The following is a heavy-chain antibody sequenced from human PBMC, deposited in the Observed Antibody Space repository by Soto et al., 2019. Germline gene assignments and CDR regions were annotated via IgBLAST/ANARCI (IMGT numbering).Heavy chain of an antibody. CDR3: ARLYCSATSCYSVGAFDI. CDR2: IWFDGSDK. CDR1: GFTFSSYG. J-gene: IGHJ3*02. V-gene: IGHV3-33*01. D-gene: IGHD2-2*01. Sequence: GGSLRLSCAASGFTFSSYGMHWVRQAPGKGLEWVALIWFDGSDKYYTESVKGRFTISRDNSKSTLYLQMNSLRAEDTALYYCARLYCSATSCYSVGAFDIRGPGTMVTVSS.